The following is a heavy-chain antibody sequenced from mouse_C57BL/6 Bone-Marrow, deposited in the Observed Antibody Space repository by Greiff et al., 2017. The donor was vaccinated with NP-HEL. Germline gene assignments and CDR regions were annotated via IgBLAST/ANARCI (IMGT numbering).Heavy chain of an antibody. D-gene: IGHD1-1*01. J-gene: IGHJ1*03. CDR2: ISDGGSYT. Sequence: EVQRVESGGGLVKPGGSLKLSCAASGFTFSSYAMSWVRQTPEKRLEWVATISDGGSYTYYPANVKGRFTISRDNAKNNLYLQMSHLKSEDTAMYYCARDNYYYGSSYQHWYVDVWGTGTTIHRLL. CDR1: GFTFSSYA. V-gene: IGHV5-4*01. CDR3: ARDNYYYGSSYQHWYVDV.